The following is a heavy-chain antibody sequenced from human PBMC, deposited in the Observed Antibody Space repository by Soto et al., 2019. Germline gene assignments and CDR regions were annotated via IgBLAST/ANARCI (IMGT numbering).Heavy chain of an antibody. D-gene: IGHD3-3*01. Sequence: EVQLVESGGGLVQPGRSLRLSCAASGFAFANYEMHWVRQAPGKGLDWVAYINGGGDVKYYADSVEGRFTISRDNAKNALFLQMDNLRAEDTAIYYCARLSGDGFWKSYSPYNLLESWGQGALVTVSS. J-gene: IGHJ5*01. CDR2: INGGGDVK. CDR3: ARLSGDGFWKSYSPYNLLES. CDR1: GFAFANYE. V-gene: IGHV3-48*03.